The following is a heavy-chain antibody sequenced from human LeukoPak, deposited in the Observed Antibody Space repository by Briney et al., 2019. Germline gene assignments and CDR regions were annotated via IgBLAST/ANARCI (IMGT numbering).Heavy chain of an antibody. V-gene: IGHV3-48*03. D-gene: IGHD3-3*01. CDR1: GITSSSYE. J-gene: IGHJ6*02. CDR3: SRVGEFWSGYYHESHYYGMDV. Sequence: PPGGSLILSCAASGITSSSYEMNCVRQAPGKGLEWVSYISSSGSTIYYAHSVKGRFTISRDNAKKSLYLQMNSLRAEDTAVYYRSRVGEFWSGYYHESHYYGMDVWGQGTTVTVSS. CDR2: ISSSGSTI.